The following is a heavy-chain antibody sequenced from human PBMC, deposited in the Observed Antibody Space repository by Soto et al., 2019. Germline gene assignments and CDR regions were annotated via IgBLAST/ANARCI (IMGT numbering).Heavy chain of an antibody. CDR2: IIPIFGTA. J-gene: IGHJ4*02. V-gene: IGHV1-69*13. D-gene: IGHD3-16*02. Sequence: ASVKVSCKASGGTFSSFAISWVRQAPGQGLEWMGGIIPIFGTANCAQKFQGRVTITADESTSTAYMELSSLRSEDTAVYYCAGRNRSEHYFDYWGQGTLVTVSS. CDR1: GGTFSSFA. CDR3: AGRNRSEHYFDY.